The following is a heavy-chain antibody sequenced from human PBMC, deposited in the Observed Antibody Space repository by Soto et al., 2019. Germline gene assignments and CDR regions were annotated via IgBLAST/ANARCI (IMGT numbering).Heavy chain of an antibody. Sequence: QVQLVESGGGVVQPGRSLRLSCAASGFTFSSYGMHWVRQAPGKGLEWVAVIWDDGSNKYYADSVKGRFTISRDNSKNTLYLQMNSLRAEDTAVYYCAREGGIAAARLYYYYGMDVWGQVTTVTVSS. CDR2: IWDDGSNK. J-gene: IGHJ6*02. CDR3: AREGGIAAARLYYYYGMDV. V-gene: IGHV3-33*01. CDR1: GFTFSSYG. D-gene: IGHD6-13*01.